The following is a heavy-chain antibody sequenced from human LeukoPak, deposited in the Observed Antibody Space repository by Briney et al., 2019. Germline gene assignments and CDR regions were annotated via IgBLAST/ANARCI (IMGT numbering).Heavy chain of an antibody. D-gene: IGHD3-22*01. CDR2: ISYDGSNK. CDR1: GFTFSNYA. Sequence: GGSLRLSCAASGFTFSNYAMHWVRQAPGKGLEWVAVISYDGSNKYYADSVKGRFTISRDNAKNSLYLQMNSLRAEDTAVYYCARALNYYDSSVSWAFDIWGQGTMVTVSS. V-gene: IGHV3-30*04. CDR3: ARALNYYDSSVSWAFDI. J-gene: IGHJ3*02.